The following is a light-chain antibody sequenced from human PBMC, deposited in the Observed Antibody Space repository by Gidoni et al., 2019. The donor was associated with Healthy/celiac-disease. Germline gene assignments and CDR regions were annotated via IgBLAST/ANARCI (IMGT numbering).Light chain of an antibody. CDR3: QQSYSNPFT. J-gene: IGKJ3*01. CDR1: QSISSY. CDR2: AAS. Sequence: IQMTPSPSSLPASVGDTVTITCRASQSISSYLNWYQQKPGKAPKLLIYAASSLQSGVPSRFRGSGSGTDLTLTISSLQPEDFATYYCQQSYSNPFTFGPGTKVDIK. V-gene: IGKV1-39*01.